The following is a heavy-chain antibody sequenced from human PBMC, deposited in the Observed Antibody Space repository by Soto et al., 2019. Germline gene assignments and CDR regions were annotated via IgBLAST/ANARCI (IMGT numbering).Heavy chain of an antibody. CDR1: GFTFSSYS. J-gene: IGHJ6*02. Sequence: LIRDCAAPGFTFSSYSMHWGRQAPRNGPERISYISISSTIYYADSVKRRFTISRDNAKNSLYLQMNSLTDEDTAVYYCSKDPAHGGMDFWARGTSVIVSS. CDR3: SKDPAHGGMDF. V-gene: IGHV3-48*02. CDR2: ISISSTI. D-gene: IGHD2-8*01.